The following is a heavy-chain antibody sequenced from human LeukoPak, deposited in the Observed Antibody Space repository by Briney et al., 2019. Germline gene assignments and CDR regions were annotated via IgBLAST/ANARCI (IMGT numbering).Heavy chain of an antibody. CDR1: GGSISSGGYS. V-gene: IGHV4-30-2*01. Sequence: TLSLTCAVSGGSISSGGYSWSWIRQPPGKGLEWIGYIYHSGSTYYNPSLKSRVTISVDRSKNQFSLKLSSVTAADTAVYYCARRGNLWARWGQGTLVTVSS. J-gene: IGHJ4*02. D-gene: IGHD2/OR15-2a*01. CDR3: ARRGNLWAR. CDR2: IYHSGST.